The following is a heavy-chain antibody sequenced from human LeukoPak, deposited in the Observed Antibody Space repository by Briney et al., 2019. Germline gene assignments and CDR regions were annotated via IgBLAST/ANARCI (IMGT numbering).Heavy chain of an antibody. CDR2: INHSGST. CDR3: ARLTGGVPFDY. Sequence: SETLSLTCAVYGGSFSGYYWSWIRHPPGKGLEWIGEINHSGSTNYNPSLKSRVTISVDTSKNQFSLKLSSVTAADTAVYYCARLTGGVPFDYWGQGTLVTFSS. J-gene: IGHJ4*02. D-gene: IGHD7-27*01. V-gene: IGHV4-34*01. CDR1: GGSFSGYY.